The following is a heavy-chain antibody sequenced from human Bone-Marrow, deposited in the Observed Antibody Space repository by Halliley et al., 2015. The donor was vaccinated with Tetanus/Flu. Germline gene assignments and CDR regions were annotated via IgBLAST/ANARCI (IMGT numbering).Heavy chain of an antibody. CDR3: ARGGGNWDPFDY. Sequence: MQLVQSGAEVKKPGESLKISCKASGYSFTAYWIGWVRHMPGEGLEWMGVVYPDDSDARYSPSFEGHITISADKSISTAFLQWNSRKASDTAIYYCARGGGNWDPFDYWGQGTLVTVSS. V-gene: IGHV5-51*01. CDR2: VYPDDSDA. CDR1: GYSFTAYW. J-gene: IGHJ4*02. D-gene: IGHD1-1*01.